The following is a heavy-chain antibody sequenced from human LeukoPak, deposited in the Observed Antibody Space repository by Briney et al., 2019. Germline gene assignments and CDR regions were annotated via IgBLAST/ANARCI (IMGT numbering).Heavy chain of an antibody. J-gene: IGHJ6*03. Sequence: GGSLRLSCAASGFTFSSYSMNWVRQAPGEGLEWVSSISSSSSYIYYADSVKGRFTISRDNAKNSLYLQMNSLRAEDTAVYYCARETVYYYYMDVWGKGTTVTVSS. CDR3: ARETVYYYYMDV. D-gene: IGHD2-21*02. CDR2: ISSSSSYI. CDR1: GFTFSSYS. V-gene: IGHV3-21*01.